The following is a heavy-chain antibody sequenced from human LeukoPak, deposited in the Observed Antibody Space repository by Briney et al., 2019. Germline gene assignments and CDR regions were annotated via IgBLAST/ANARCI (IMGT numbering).Heavy chain of an antibody. CDR1: GGSISSSSYY. V-gene: IGHV4-39*01. J-gene: IGHJ4*02. D-gene: IGHD6-13*01. Sequence: SETLSLTCTVSGGSISSSSYYWGWIRQPPGKGLEWIGSIYYSGSTYYNPSLKSRVTISVDTSKNPLSLKLSSVTAADTAVYYCARTAAGLYYFDYWGQGTLVTVSS. CDR2: IYYSGST. CDR3: ARTAAGLYYFDY.